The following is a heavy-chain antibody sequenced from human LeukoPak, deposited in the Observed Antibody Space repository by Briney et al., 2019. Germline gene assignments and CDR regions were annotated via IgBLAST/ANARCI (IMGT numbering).Heavy chain of an antibody. CDR3: ARGEDFWSGYYTFHY. J-gene: IGHJ4*02. CDR1: GGSISSYY. Sequence: SETLSLTCTVSGGSISSYYWSWIRQPPGKGLEWIGYIYYSGSTNYNPSLKSRVTISVDTSKNQFSLKLSSVTAADTAVYYCARGEDFWSGYYTFHYWGQGTLVTVSS. CDR2: IYYSGST. D-gene: IGHD3-3*01. V-gene: IGHV4-59*12.